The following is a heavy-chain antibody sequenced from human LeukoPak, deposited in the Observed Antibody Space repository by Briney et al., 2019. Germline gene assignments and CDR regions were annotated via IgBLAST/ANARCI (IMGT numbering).Heavy chain of an antibody. J-gene: IGHJ3*02. CDR2: MNPNSGNT. CDR3: ASGGYYYDSSGYQGAFDI. Sequence: GASVKVSCKASGYTFTSYGINWVRQATGQGLEWMGWMNPNSGNTGYAQKFQGRVTMTRNTSISTAYMELSSLRSEDTAVYYCASGGYYYDSSGYQGAFDIWGQGTMVTVSS. V-gene: IGHV1-8*02. CDR1: GYTFTSYG. D-gene: IGHD3-22*01.